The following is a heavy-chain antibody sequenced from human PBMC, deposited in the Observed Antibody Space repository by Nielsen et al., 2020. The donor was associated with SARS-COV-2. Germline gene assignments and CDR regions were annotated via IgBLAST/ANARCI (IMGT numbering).Heavy chain of an antibody. V-gene: IGHV4-34*01. D-gene: IGHD3-3*01. CDR1: GGAVSGYR. CDR2: INDSETT. CDR3: ARGIYDFLSGSDVSLNGLDV. J-gene: IGHJ6*02. Sequence: GSLRLSCSVSGGAVSGYRLTWVRQSTGKGLEWLGEINDSETTNYNPPLTGRVSISQDASKRQLSLKLSSVTAADTALYFCARGIYDFLSGSDVSLNGLDVWGQGTTVTVSS.